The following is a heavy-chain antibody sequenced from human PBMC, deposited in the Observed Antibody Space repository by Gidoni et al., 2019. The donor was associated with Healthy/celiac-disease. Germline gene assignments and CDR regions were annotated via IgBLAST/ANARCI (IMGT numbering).Heavy chain of an antibody. D-gene: IGHD6-19*01. CDR3: AKDTKQWLTRVGAFDI. CDR2: ISWNSGSI. Sequence: EVQLVECGGGLVKPGRFLRLSCAASGSTFDAYAMHWVRQAPGKGLEWVSGISWNSGSIGYADSVKGRFTISRDNAKNSLYLQMNSLRAEDTALYYCAKDTKQWLTRVGAFDIWGQGTMVTVSS. J-gene: IGHJ3*02. CDR1: GSTFDAYA. V-gene: IGHV3-9*01.